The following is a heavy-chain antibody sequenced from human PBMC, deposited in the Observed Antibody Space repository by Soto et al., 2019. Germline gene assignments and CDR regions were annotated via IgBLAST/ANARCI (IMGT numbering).Heavy chain of an antibody. CDR3: ARDLIYDYYDSSGYYFAHAFDI. D-gene: IGHD3-22*01. CDR1: GGSISSGDYY. Sequence: SETLSLTCTVSGGSISSGDYYWSWIRQPPGKGLEWIGYIYYSGSTYYNPSLKSRVTISVDTSKNQFSLKLSSVTAADTAVYYCARDLIYDYYDSSGYYFAHAFDIWGQGTMVT. CDR2: IYYSGST. V-gene: IGHV4-30-4*01. J-gene: IGHJ3*02.